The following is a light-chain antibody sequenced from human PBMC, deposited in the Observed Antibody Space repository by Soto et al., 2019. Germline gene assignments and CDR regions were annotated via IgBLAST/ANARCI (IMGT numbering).Light chain of an antibody. CDR3: QQYATRPLT. CDR1: QSMSSD. Sequence: IVLTQSPATLSVSPGERATLSCRASQSMSSDLAWYQQKPGQAPRLLIYGASTRATAIPARCSGSGSGTEFTLTISSLQSEDFAVSYCQQYATRPLTFGGGTKVETK. J-gene: IGKJ4*01. V-gene: IGKV3-15*01. CDR2: GAS.